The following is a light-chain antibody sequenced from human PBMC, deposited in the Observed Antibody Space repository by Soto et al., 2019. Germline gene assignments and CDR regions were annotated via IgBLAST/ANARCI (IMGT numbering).Light chain of an antibody. Sequence: DIQMTQSPSSVSASVGDRVTITCRASQDISTWLAWYQQKPGKAPKFVIFAASTLQSGVPSRFSGSGAGTDFTPTISSLQPEDFATYYCQQANSFPITFGQGTRLEIK. V-gene: IGKV1-12*01. J-gene: IGKJ5*01. CDR2: AAS. CDR1: QDISTW. CDR3: QQANSFPIT.